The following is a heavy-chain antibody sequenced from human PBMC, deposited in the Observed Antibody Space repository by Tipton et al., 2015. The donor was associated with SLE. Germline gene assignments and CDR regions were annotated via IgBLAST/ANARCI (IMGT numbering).Heavy chain of an antibody. J-gene: IGHJ4*02. CDR3: ARAVADWGWLVVY. CDR2: IDHDGSGT. Sequence: SLRLSCAASGFTFNNYWMHWFRQVPRKGLEWVSRIDHDGSGTSYADSVEDRFTISRDNTKKTLYLQMNSLRAEDTAVYYCARAVADWGWLVVYWGRGTQVTVSS. CDR1: GFTFNNYW. V-gene: IGHV3-74*01. D-gene: IGHD6-19*01.